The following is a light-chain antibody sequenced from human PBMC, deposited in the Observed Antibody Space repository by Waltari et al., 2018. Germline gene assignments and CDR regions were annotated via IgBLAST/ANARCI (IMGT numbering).Light chain of an antibody. V-gene: IGKV1D-13*01. CDR2: DAS. CDR1: QGMSSG. CDR3: QQFNNYLYT. J-gene: IGKJ2*01. Sequence: AIQLTQSPSSLSASVGDRVTISCRASQGMSSGLAWYQQKAAKAPRLLIYDASSLAGGVPSRFSGSGAGTDFTLTISSLQPEDFATYYCQQFNNYLYTFGQGTTLEI.